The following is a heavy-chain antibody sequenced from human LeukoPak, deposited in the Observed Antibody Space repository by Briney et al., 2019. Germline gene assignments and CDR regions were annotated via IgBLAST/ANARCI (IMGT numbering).Heavy chain of an antibody. CDR1: GFTFSSYA. Sequence: GGSLRLSCAASGFTFSSYAMHWVRQAPGKGLEWVAVISYDGSNKYYADSVKGRFTISRDNSKNTLYLQMNSLRAEDTAVYYCARYGLPGVAAAALYYFDYWGLGTLVTVSS. V-gene: IGHV3-30*04. CDR3: ARYGLPGVAAAALYYFDY. D-gene: IGHD6-13*01. CDR2: ISYDGSNK. J-gene: IGHJ4*02.